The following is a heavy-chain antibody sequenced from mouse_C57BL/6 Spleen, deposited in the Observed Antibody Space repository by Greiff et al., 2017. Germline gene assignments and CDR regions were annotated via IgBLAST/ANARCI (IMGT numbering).Heavy chain of an antibody. Sequence: QVQLKQPGAELVRPGSSVKLSCKASGYTFTSYWMPWVKQRPIQGLEWLGNIDPSDSETHYNQKFKDKATLPVDKSSSTAYMQLSRLTSEDSAVYYCARAYYGNYGAMDYWGQGTSVTVSS. CDR1: GYTFTSYW. J-gene: IGHJ4*01. V-gene: IGHV1-52*01. D-gene: IGHD2-10*01. CDR2: IDPSDSET. CDR3: ARAYYGNYGAMDY.